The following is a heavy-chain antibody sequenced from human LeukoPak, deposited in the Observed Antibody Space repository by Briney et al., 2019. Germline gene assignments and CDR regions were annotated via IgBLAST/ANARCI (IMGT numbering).Heavy chain of an antibody. CDR1: GFTFSSYA. J-gene: IGHJ6*02. CDR3: ARARYYDFWSGYYTSGLDYYYGMDV. Sequence: GGSLRLSCAASGFTFSSYAMHWVRQAPGKGLEWVAVISYDGSNKYYADSVKGRFTISRDNSKNTLYLQMNSLRAEDTAVYYCARARYYDFWSGYYTSGLDYYYGMDVWXQGTTVTVSS. V-gene: IGHV3-30-3*01. CDR2: ISYDGSNK. D-gene: IGHD3-3*01.